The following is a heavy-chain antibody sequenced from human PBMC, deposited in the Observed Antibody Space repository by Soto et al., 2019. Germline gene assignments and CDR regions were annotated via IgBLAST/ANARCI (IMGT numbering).Heavy chain of an antibody. V-gene: IGHV3-48*01. D-gene: IGHD6-13*01. CDR2: ISSSGSTI. J-gene: IGHJ5*02. CDR1: GFTFSSYS. Sequence: GGSLRLSCAASGFTFSSYSMNWVRQAPGKGLEWVSYISSSGSTIFYADSVKGRFTISRDNADNPLYLQMNSLRAEDTAVYYCARAVVGCSNSSLYESSGQGSLVIGSS. CDR3: ARAVVGCSNSSLYES.